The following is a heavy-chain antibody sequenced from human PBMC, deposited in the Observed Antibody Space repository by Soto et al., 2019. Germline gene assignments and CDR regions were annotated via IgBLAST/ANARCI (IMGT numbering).Heavy chain of an antibody. CDR2: INHSGST. CDR1: GGSFSGYY. CDR3: ATPGGYSSSANYFDY. V-gene: IGHV4-34*01. Sequence: PSETLSLTCAVYGGSFSGYYWSWIRQPPGKGLEWIGEINHSGSTNYNPSLKSRVTMSVDTSKNQFSLKLSSVTAADTAVYYCATPGGYSSSANYFDYWGQGTLVTVSS. J-gene: IGHJ4*02. D-gene: IGHD6-6*01.